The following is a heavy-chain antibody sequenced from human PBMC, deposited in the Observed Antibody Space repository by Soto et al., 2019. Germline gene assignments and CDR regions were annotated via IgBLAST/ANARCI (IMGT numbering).Heavy chain of an antibody. CDR3: ARAVPPGWEIRGGHFDY. CDR1: GFTVSNNY. J-gene: IGHJ4*02. CDR2: IYSVGVT. V-gene: IGHV3-53*01. Sequence: EVQLVESGGGVIQPGGSLRLSCAASGFTVSNNYMSWVRQAPGKGLEWVSIIYSVGVTYYADSVKGRLTISRDSSKNTVYLQMNSLRAEDTAVYYCARAVPPGWEIRGGHFDYWGQGALVTVSS. D-gene: IGHD1-26*01.